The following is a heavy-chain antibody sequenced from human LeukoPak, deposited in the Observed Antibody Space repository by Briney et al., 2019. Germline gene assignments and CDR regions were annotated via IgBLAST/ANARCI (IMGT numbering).Heavy chain of an antibody. J-gene: IGHJ4*02. CDR1: GFSFISYG. Sequence: GGSLRLSCAASGFSFISYGMHWVRQAPGKGLEWVGVISDDGRSKDYADSVKGRFTISRDNSKDTLYLQMDSLRAEDTAVYYCAKRPSDYGDYVSYFDYWGRGTLVTVSS. V-gene: IGHV3-30*18. CDR3: AKRPSDYGDYVSYFDY. D-gene: IGHD4-17*01. CDR2: ISDDGRSK.